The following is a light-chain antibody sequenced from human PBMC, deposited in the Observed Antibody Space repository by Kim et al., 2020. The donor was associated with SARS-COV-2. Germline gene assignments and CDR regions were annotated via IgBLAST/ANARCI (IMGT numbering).Light chain of an antibody. V-gene: IGLV2-23*02. CDR3: CSYAGSSTSYV. J-gene: IGLJ1*01. CDR1: SSDGENSDL. CDR2: EVS. Sequence: SCTVPCAGSSSDGENSDLDSWYQHHSGKVPNLMIYEVSKRPSGVSNRFSGSKSGNTASLAISGLQAEDEADYYCCSYAGSSTSYVFGTGTKVTVL.